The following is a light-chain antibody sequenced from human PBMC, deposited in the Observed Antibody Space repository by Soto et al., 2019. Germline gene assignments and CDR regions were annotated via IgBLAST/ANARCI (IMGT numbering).Light chain of an antibody. V-gene: IGKV3-20*01. CDR2: GTS. J-gene: IGKJ1*01. Sequence: EVVLTQSPGTLSLSPGERATLSCRASQSVSSSFVAWFQQKPGQAPRLLIHGTSSRATGIADRFSGSGSGTDFTLTINRLEPEDFAMYFCQQYGSSPWTFGQGTKVDIK. CDR3: QQYGSSPWT. CDR1: QSVSSSF.